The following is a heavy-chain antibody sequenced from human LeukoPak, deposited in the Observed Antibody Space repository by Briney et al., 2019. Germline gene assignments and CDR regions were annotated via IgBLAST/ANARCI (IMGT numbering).Heavy chain of an antibody. CDR3: AKEEIRAVTGYYFDY. CDR2: ISGSGGST. J-gene: IGHJ4*02. V-gene: IGHV3-23*01. Sequence: GGSLRLSCAASGFTFSSYAMSWVRQAPGKGLEWVSAISGSGGSTYYADSVKGRFTISRDNSKNTLYLQMNSLRVEDTAVYYCAKEEIRAVTGYYFDYWGQGTLVTVSS. CDR1: GFTFSSYA. D-gene: IGHD3-9*01.